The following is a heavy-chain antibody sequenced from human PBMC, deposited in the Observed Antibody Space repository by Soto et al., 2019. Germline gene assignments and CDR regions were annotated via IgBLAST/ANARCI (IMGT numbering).Heavy chain of an antibody. Sequence: SETLSLTCTVSGGSISSYCWSWIRQPPGKGLEWIGYIYYSGSTNYNPSLKSRVTISVDTSKNQFSLKLSSVTAADTAVYYCARVESTAGYVYHDYWGQGTLVTVSS. CDR2: IYYSGST. CDR1: GGSISSYC. J-gene: IGHJ4*02. CDR3: ARVESTAGYVYHDY. V-gene: IGHV4-59*01. D-gene: IGHD3-9*01.